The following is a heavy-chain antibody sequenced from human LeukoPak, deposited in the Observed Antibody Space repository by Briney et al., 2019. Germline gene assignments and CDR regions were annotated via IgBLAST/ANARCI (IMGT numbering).Heavy chain of an antibody. CDR1: GYTFTSYA. CDR2: INAGNGNT. D-gene: IGHD3-9*01. V-gene: IGHV1-3*01. CDR3: ARSQVSYYGILTGYYYFDY. Sequence: ASVKVSCKASGYTFTSYAMHWVRQAPGQRLEWMGWINAGNGNTKYSQKFQGRVTITRDTSASTAYMELSSLRSEDTAVYYCARSQVSYYGILTGYYYFDYWGQGTLVTVSS. J-gene: IGHJ4*02.